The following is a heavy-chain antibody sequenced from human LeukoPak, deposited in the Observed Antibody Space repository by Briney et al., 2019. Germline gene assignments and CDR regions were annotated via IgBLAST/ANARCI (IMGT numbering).Heavy chain of an antibody. D-gene: IGHD1-14*01. Sequence: PGESLRLSCAASGFTFSDYYMSWIRQAPGKGLEWVSYISSSGSTIYYADSVKGRFTISRDNAKNSLHLQMNSLRAEDTAVYYCARGIIYYYYMDVWGKGTTVTVSS. CDR2: ISSSGSTI. V-gene: IGHV3-11*01. CDR1: GFTFSDYY. J-gene: IGHJ6*03. CDR3: ARGIIYYYYMDV.